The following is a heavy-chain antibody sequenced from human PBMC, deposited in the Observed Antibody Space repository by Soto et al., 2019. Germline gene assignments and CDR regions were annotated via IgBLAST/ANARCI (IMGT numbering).Heavy chain of an antibody. V-gene: IGHV4-4*02. Sequence: PSETLSLTCAVSGGSISSSNWWSWVRQPPGKGLEWIGEIYHSGSTSYNPSLKSRVTISVDKSKNQFSLKLSSVTAADTAVYYCARGDSSSWYGYYYYGMDVWGQGTTVTVSS. CDR2: IYHSGST. J-gene: IGHJ6*02. CDR3: ARGDSSSWYGYYYYGMDV. D-gene: IGHD6-13*01. CDR1: GGSISSSNW.